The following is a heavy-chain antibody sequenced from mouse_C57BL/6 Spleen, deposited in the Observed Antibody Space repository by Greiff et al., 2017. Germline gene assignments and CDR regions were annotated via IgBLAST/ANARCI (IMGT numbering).Heavy chain of an antibody. CDR1: GFNIKDYY. CDR2: IDPEDGDT. Sequence: VQLQQSGAELVRPGASVKLSCTASGFNIKDYYMHWVKQRPEQGLEWIGRIDPEDGDTEYAPKFQGKATMTADTSSNTAYLQLSSLTSEDTAVYYCTLPTVVATGIDYWAQGTTLTVSP. CDR3: TLPTVVATGIDY. D-gene: IGHD1-1*01. V-gene: IGHV14-1*01. J-gene: IGHJ2*01.